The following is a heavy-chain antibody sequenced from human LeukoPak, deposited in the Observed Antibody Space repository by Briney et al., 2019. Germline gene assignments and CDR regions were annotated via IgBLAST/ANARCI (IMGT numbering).Heavy chain of an antibody. CDR3: ARGRPSYGLKYGAHFDY. D-gene: IGHD4-17*01. Sequence: PSETLSLTFSVSSVSISSGGYYWSWLCQHRGKGLEWIGYYYYSGCTYYNASLKSRVTISADTSNNQFSLKLSSVTAADTAVYYCARGRPSYGLKYGAHFDYWVQGTLVTVSS. CDR1: SVSISSGGYY. CDR2: YYYSGCT. J-gene: IGHJ4*02. V-gene: IGHV4-31*03.